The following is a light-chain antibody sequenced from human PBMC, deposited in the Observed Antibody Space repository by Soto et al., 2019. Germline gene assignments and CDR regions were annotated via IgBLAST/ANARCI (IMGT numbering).Light chain of an antibody. CDR1: SSDVGGYNY. Sequence: QSALTHPASVSGSPGQSITISCTGTSSDVGGYNYVSWYQQHPGKAPKLMIYDVSNRPSGVSNRFSGSKSGNTASLTISGLQAEYESDYYCSSYTSSSTYVVFGGGTKLTVL. J-gene: IGLJ2*01. CDR2: DVS. CDR3: SSYTSSSTYVV. V-gene: IGLV2-14*01.